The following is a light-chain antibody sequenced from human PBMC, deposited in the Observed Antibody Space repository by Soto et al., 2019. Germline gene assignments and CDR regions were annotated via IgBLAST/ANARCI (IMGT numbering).Light chain of an antibody. CDR2: EVS. V-gene: IGLV2-8*01. J-gene: IGLJ1*01. Sequence: ALAQPPSASGSPGQSVTIACTGTSSDVGGYNYVSWYQQHPGKAPKLMIYEVSKRPSGVPDRFSGSKSGNTASLTVSGLQAEDEADYYCSSYAGSNNYVFGTGTKVTVL. CDR1: SSDVGGYNY. CDR3: SSYAGSNNYV.